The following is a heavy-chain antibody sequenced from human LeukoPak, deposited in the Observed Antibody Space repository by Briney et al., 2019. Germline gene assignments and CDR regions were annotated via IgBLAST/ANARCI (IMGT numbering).Heavy chain of an antibody. CDR3: ARRRTMFGYFAGEFDY. J-gene: IGHJ4*02. CDR1: GGSISSSSYY. Sequence: SETLSLTCTVSGGSISSSSYYWGWIRQPPGKGLEWIGSIYYSGSTNNNPSLKSRVTISVDTSKNQFSLKLSSVTAADTAVYYCARRRTMFGYFAGEFDYWGQGTLVTASS. V-gene: IGHV4-39*01. D-gene: IGHD3-10*02. CDR2: IYYSGST.